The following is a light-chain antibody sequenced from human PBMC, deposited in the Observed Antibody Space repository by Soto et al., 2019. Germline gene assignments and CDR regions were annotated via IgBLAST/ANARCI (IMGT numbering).Light chain of an antibody. CDR2: AAS. V-gene: IGKV1-39*01. CDR3: QQCHATPLT. CDR1: QNINSY. Sequence: ILMSQSPTLLSPSTGVSVTMTCRASQNINSYLNWYQQKPGKAPKLLIYAASGLQSGVPSRFSGSGYGTDFTLTITTLQPEDVGIYYCQQCHATPLTFGQGTRLEIK. J-gene: IGKJ5*01.